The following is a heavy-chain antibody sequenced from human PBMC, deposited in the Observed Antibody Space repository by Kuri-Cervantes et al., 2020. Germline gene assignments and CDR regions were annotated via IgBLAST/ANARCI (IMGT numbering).Heavy chain of an antibody. D-gene: IGHD2/OR15-2a*01. CDR1: GGPISGGNR. CDR3: ARNLGRHLLPKRDTTS. CDR2: VYHNGNT. V-gene: IGHV4-4*02. J-gene: IGHJ4*02. Sequence: SETLSLTCGVSGGPISGGNRWSWVRKSPGKGLEWIGEVYHNGNTRYNPSLESRVAILVDKSKNQFSLRLTSVTAADTAVYYCARNLGRHLLPKRDTTSWGPGTLVTVSS.